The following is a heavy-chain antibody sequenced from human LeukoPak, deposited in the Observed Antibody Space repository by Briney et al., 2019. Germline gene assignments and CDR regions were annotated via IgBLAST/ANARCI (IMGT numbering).Heavy chain of an antibody. CDR2: FSGSGGST. J-gene: IGHJ4*02. CDR1: GFTFSNYA. V-gene: IGHV3-23*01. D-gene: IGHD2-2*02. Sequence: GGSLRLSCAASGFTFSNYAMSWVRQAPGKGLEWVSAFSGSGGSTYYADSVKGRFTISRDNSKNTLYLQMNSLRAEDTTVYYCAKDVGYCSSTTCYKPFDYWGQGTLVTVSS. CDR3: AKDVGYCSSTTCYKPFDY.